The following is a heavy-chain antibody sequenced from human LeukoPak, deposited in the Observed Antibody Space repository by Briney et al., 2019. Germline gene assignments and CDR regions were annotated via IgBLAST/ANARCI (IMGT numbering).Heavy chain of an antibody. CDR3: ASANPYQLRGAFDI. CDR1: GFTFSSYS. CDR2: ISSSSSYI. J-gene: IGHJ3*02. V-gene: IGHV3-21*01. Sequence: GGSLRLSCAASGFTFSSYSMNWVRQAPGKGLEWVSSISSSSSYIYYADSVKGRFTISRDNAKNSLYLQMNSLRAEDTAVYYCASANPYQLRGAFDIWGQGTMVTVSS. D-gene: IGHD2-2*01.